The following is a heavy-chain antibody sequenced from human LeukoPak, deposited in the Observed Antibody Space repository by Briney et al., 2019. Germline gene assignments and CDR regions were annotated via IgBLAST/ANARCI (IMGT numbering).Heavy chain of an antibody. V-gene: IGHV5-10-1*01. CDR2: IDPSDSYA. CDR3: ARGPHYDSSGYYSHDFDY. Sequence: GESLRISCKGSGYSFTTYWINWVRQMPGKGLEWMGRIDPSDSYANYNPSFQGHVTISADKSISTAYLQWSSLKASDTAVYYCARGPHYDSSGYYSHDFDYWGQGTLVTVSS. CDR1: GYSFTTYW. J-gene: IGHJ4*02. D-gene: IGHD3-22*01.